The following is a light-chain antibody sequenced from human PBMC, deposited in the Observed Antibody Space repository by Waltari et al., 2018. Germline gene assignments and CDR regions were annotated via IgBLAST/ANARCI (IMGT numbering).Light chain of an antibody. CDR3: LQYYATPRT. CDR1: QSLLSRSNNKNY. J-gene: IGKJ1*01. Sequence: DTVLTQSPNSLAVPLGERATSKSSSSQSLLSRSNNKNYLSWYQQKQGQPPKLLIYWAFTRESGVPDRISGSGSGTDFTLTISSLQAEDVAVYYCLQYYATPRTFGQGTKLEI. V-gene: IGKV4-1*01. CDR2: WAF.